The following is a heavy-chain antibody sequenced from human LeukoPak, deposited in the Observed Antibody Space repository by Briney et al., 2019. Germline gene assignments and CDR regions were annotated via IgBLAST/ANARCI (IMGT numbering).Heavy chain of an antibody. D-gene: IGHD6-19*01. CDR3: ARADIRAIASSGWYGFDY. CDR2: ISAYNGKT. J-gene: IGHJ4*02. CDR1: GYTFTSYG. V-gene: IGHV1-18*01. Sequence: ASVKVSCKASGYTFTSYGISWVRQAPGQGLEWMAWISAYNGKTNYAQKLQGRVTMTTDTSTSTAYMELRSLRSDDTDVYYCARADIRAIASSGWYGFDYWGPGTLATVSS.